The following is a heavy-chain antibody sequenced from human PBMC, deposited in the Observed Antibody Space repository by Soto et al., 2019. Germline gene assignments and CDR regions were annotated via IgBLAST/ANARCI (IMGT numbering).Heavy chain of an antibody. CDR2: ISGSGGST. Sequence: EVQLLESGGGLVQPGGSLRLSCAASGFTFSSYAMSWVRQAPGKGLEWVSAISGSGGSTYYADSVKGRFTISRGNSNATLYLQMNSVRAEDTVFYYCAKPSSGYYYSHTFDYWGQGTLVTVSS. V-gene: IGHV3-23*01. CDR3: AKPSSGYYYSHTFDY. CDR1: GFTFSSYA. J-gene: IGHJ4*02. D-gene: IGHD3-22*01.